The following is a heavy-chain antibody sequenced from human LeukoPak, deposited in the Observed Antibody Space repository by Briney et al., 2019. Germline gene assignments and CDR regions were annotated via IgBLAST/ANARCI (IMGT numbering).Heavy chain of an antibody. J-gene: IGHJ5*02. Sequence: ASVKVSCKASGGTFSSYAISWVRQAPGQGLEWMGGIIPIFGTANYAQKFQGRVTMTRDTSTSTVYMELSSLRSEDTAVYYCARAGGRHSITMSGFDPWGQGTLVTVSS. CDR2: IIPIFGTA. D-gene: IGHD3-10*02. V-gene: IGHV1-69*05. CDR3: ARAGGRHSITMSGFDP. CDR1: GGTFSSYA.